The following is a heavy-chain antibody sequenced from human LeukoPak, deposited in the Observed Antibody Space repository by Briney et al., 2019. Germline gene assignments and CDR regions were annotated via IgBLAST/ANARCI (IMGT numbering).Heavy chain of an antibody. CDR2: ISGSADGT. D-gene: IGHD6-13*01. CDR1: GFTFRSKA. Sequence: GGSLRLSCAASGFTFRSKAMSWVRQAPGKGLGWVSDISGSADGTAYGECVKGRFNISRDNSKNTLHLQMNSLRAEDTAVYFCAKDSDYSSSWYSPIDTFDIWGQGTMVTVSS. CDR3: AKDSDYSSSWYSPIDTFDI. J-gene: IGHJ3*02. V-gene: IGHV3-23*01.